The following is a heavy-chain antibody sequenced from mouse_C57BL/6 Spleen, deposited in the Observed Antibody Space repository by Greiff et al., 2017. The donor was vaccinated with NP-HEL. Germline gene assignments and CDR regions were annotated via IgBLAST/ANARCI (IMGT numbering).Heavy chain of an antibody. CDR2: IDPETGGT. CDR3: ARGVAYGSSYDYAMDY. V-gene: IGHV1-15*01. Sequence: QVQLQQSGAELVRPGASVTLSCKASGYTFTDYEMHWVKQTPVHGLEWIGAIDPETGGTAYNQKFKGKAILTADKSSSTAYMELRSLTSEDSAVYYCARGVAYGSSYDYAMDYWGQGASVTVSS. J-gene: IGHJ4*01. CDR1: GYTFTDYE. D-gene: IGHD1-1*01.